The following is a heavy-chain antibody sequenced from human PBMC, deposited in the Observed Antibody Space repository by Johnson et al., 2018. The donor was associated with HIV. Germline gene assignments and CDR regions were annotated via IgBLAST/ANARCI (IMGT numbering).Heavy chain of an antibody. D-gene: IGHD6-19*01. CDR2: IYTGGIT. CDR1: GFTVSSNY. Sequence: VQLVESGGGLIQPGGSLRLSCAASGFTVSSNYMSWVRQAPGKGLEWVSVIYTGGITYYADSVKGRFTLSRDDAKNTLYLQMNALRDEDTALYYCARGLRGSSGHHFAFDFGGHGTMVTVSS. J-gene: IGHJ3*01. V-gene: IGHV3-53*01. CDR3: ARGLRGSSGHHFAFDF.